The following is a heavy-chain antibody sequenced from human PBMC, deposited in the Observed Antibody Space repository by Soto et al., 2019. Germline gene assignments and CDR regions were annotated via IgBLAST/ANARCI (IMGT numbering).Heavy chain of an antibody. CDR1: GASISSSSYY. V-gene: IGHV4-39*01. CDR3: ARIYGGYYFDY. D-gene: IGHD4-17*01. CDR2: IYYSGRT. J-gene: IGHJ4*02. Sequence: QLQLQESGPGLVKPSETLSLTCTVSGASISSSSYYWGWIRQPPGKGLEWIGTIYYSGRTDYNPSLKSRVPISVDTSKNRFSRKLRSVTAADAAVYYCARIYGGYYFDYWGQGTLVTVSS.